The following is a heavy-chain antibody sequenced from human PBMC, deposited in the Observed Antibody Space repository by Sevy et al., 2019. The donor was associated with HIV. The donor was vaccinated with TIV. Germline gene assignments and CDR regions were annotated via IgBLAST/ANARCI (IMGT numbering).Heavy chain of an antibody. CDR3: AREGCTKPHDY. V-gene: IGHV3-23*01. CDR2: FSFGCGKI. CDR1: GFTFSKYS. Sequence: GGSLRLSCAASGFTFSKYSMSWIRQTPGKGLEWVSTFSFGCGKINYEDSVKGRFTISRDDSGNTLYLQMNSLRAEDTAIYYCAREGCTKPHDYWGQGTVVTVSS. J-gene: IGHJ4*02. D-gene: IGHD2-8*01.